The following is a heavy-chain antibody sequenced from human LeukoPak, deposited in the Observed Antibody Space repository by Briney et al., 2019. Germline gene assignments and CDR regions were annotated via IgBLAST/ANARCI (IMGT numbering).Heavy chain of an antibody. CDR3: ARDEGIAAAFFDY. V-gene: IGHV3-21*01. Sequence: PGGSLRLSCAASGFPFSSYSMNWVRQSPGRGLEWVSSISSSSSYIYYADSVKGRFTISRDNAKNSLYLQMNSLRAEDTAVYYCARDEGIAAAFFDYWGQGTLVTVSS. CDR1: GFPFSSYS. CDR2: ISSSSSYI. J-gene: IGHJ4*02. D-gene: IGHD6-13*01.